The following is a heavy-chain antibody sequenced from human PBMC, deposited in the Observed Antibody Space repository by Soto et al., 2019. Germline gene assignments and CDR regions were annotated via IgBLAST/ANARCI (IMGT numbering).Heavy chain of an antibody. D-gene: IGHD3-22*01. CDR2: IISNDDK. CDR1: GFSLTDTRMG. Sequence: SGPTLVNPTETLTLTCIFSGFSLTDTRMGVSCIRQAPGNALEWLAHIISNDDKSYSTSLKSRLTISKDTSKSQVVLRMTNMDPVDTGRYYCARALFYSDSDGYYFEFDYWGPGTLVTVSS. CDR3: ARALFYSDSDGYYFEFDY. V-gene: IGHV2-26*01. J-gene: IGHJ4*02.